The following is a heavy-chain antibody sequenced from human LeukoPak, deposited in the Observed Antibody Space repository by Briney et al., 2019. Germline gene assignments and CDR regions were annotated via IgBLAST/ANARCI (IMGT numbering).Heavy chain of an antibody. Sequence: PSETLSLTCAVYGGSFSGYYWSWIRQPPGKGLEWIGEINHSGRTNYNPSLKSRITLNPDTSKNQFSLQLNSVTPEDTAVYYCARDWRNTMMVGPWGQGTLVTVSS. V-gene: IGHV4-34*01. D-gene: IGHD3-22*01. J-gene: IGHJ5*02. CDR2: INHSGRT. CDR3: ARDWRNTMMVGP. CDR1: GGSFSGYY.